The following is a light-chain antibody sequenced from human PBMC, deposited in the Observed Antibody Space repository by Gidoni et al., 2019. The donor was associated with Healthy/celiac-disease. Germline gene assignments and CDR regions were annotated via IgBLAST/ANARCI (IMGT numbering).Light chain of an antibody. Sequence: DIVMTQSPASLAVSLGERATINCKSSQSVLYSSNNKNYLAWYQQKPGQPPKLLIYWASTRESGVPDRFSGSWSGTDFTLTISSLQAEDVAVYYCQQYYSTPPWTFGQGTKVEIK. CDR3: QQYYSTPPWT. V-gene: IGKV4-1*01. CDR1: QSVLYSSNNKNY. J-gene: IGKJ1*01. CDR2: WAS.